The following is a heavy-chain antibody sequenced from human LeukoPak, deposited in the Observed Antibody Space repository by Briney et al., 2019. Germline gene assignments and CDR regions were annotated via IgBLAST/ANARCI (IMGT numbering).Heavy chain of an antibody. CDR3: ARVLSHLFDY. Sequence: GGSLRLSCAASGFTLSSNYMSWVRQAPGKGLEWVSVIYSGGSTYYSDSVKGRFTISRDNSKNTLYLQMNSLRAEDTAVYYCARVLSHLFDYWGQGTLVTVSS. CDR1: GFTLSSNY. J-gene: IGHJ4*02. CDR2: IYSGGST. V-gene: IGHV3-66*01.